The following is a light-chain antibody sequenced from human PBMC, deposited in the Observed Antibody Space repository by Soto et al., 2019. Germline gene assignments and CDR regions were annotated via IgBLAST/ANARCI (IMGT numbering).Light chain of an antibody. CDR3: QQSYITPLT. J-gene: IGKJ5*01. CDR2: AAS. V-gene: IGKV1-39*01. CDR1: QSIRSF. Sequence: DIQMARSPSSLSVYVGARVSITCRASQSIRSFLNWYQQKPGKAPKLLIYAASSLQSGVPSRFSGSGSGTGFTLTITSLQPEDSATYHCQQSYITPLTFGQRTRLEI.